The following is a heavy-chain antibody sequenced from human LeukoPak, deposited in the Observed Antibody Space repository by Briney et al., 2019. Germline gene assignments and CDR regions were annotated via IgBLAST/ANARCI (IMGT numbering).Heavy chain of an antibody. CDR1: GYTFTSYD. V-gene: IGHV1-8*03. CDR3: ARGGILTGYYIFDY. Sequence: ASVKVSCKASGYTFTSYDINWVRQATGQGREWMGWMNPNSGITGYAQKFQGRVTITRNTSISTAYMELSSLRSKDTAVYYCARGGILTGYYIFDYWGQGTLVTVSS. D-gene: IGHD3-9*01. CDR2: MNPNSGIT. J-gene: IGHJ4*02.